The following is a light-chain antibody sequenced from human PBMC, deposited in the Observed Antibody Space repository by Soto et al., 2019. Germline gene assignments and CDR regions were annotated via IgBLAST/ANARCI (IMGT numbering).Light chain of an antibody. CDR2: SAS. J-gene: IGKJ5*01. CDR1: QTINKNY. CDR3: QQRSNWPPST. Sequence: EIVLTQSPGTLSLSPGERATLSCRASQTINKNYFAWYQQKPGQAPRPLMYSASSRATGIPDRFSGSGSGTDFTLTISRLEPEDFAVYYCQQRSNWPPSTFGQGTRLEIK. V-gene: IGKV3D-20*02.